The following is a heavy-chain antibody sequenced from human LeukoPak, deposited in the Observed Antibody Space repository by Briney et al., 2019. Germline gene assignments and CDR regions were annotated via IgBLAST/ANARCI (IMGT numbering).Heavy chain of an antibody. V-gene: IGHV3-11*04. J-gene: IGHJ4*02. CDR3: ARWFSTGRGFFDY. D-gene: IGHD6-19*01. Sequence: GGSLRLSCAASGFTFSDYYMTWIRQAPGKGLEWVSYISSSGSTIYYADSVKGRFTISRDNAKNSLYLQMNSMRDEDTAVYYCARWFSTGRGFFDYWGQGILVTVSS. CDR1: GFTFSDYY. CDR2: ISSSGSTI.